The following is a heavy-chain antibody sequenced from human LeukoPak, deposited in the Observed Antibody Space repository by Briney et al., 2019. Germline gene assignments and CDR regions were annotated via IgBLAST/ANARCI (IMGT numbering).Heavy chain of an antibody. D-gene: IGHD5/OR15-5a*01. Sequence: GESLKISCKGSGYSFTSYWIGWVRQMPGKGLEWMGRIDPSDSYTNYSPSFQGHVTISADRSLSTAYLQWSSLKASDTAMYYCARHRRIYDADYWGQGTLVTVSS. V-gene: IGHV5-10-1*01. CDR1: GYSFTSYW. CDR2: IDPSDSYT. CDR3: ARHRRIYDADY. J-gene: IGHJ4*02.